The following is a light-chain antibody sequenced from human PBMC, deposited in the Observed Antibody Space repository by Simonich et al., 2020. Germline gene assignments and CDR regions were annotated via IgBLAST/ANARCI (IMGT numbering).Light chain of an antibody. CDR3: YSAADNNLRV. CDR1: VLAKKY. Sequence: SYELTQPSSVSVSPGQTARITCSGDVLAKKYARWFQQKPGPAPVLVSYKDSERPSGIPGRFSGSSSGTTVTLTISGAQVEDEADYYCYSAADNNLRVFGAGTKVTVL. CDR2: KDS. J-gene: IGLJ1*01. V-gene: IGLV3-27*01.